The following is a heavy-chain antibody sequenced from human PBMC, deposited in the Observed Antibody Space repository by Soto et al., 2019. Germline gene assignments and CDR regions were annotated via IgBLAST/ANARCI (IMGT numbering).Heavy chain of an antibody. V-gene: IGHV1-69*12. CDR3: ARAGEGDGYGGGAYYGMDV. Sequence: QVQLVQSGAEVKKPGSSVKVSCKASGGTFSSYAISWVRQAPGQGLEWMGGIIPIFGTANYAQKFQGRVTITADEXXSXAXXGLSSLRSEDTAVYYCARAGEGDGYGGGAYYGMDVGGQGTTVTVSS. D-gene: IGHD5-12*01. CDR2: IIPIFGTA. J-gene: IGHJ6*02. CDR1: GGTFSSYA.